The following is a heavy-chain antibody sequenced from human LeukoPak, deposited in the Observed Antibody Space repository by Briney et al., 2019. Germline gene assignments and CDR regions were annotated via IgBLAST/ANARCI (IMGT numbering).Heavy chain of an antibody. D-gene: IGHD4-17*01. Sequence: KPSETLSLTCTVSGGSISSYYWSWIRQPPGKGLEWIWYIYYSGSTNYNPSLKSRVTISVDTSKNQFSLKLSSVTAADTAVYYCAIRAYGDYSWYFDLWGRGTLVTVSS. J-gene: IGHJ2*01. V-gene: IGHV4-59*08. CDR3: AIRAYGDYSWYFDL. CDR1: GGSISSYY. CDR2: IYYSGST.